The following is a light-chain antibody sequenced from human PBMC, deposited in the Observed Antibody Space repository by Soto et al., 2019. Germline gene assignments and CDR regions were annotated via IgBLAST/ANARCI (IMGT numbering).Light chain of an antibody. CDR2: GAS. V-gene: IGKV3-15*01. CDR1: QSIGSD. CDR3: HQYNNWPPA. Sequence: ETVMTQSPATLSVSPGERATLSCWASQSIGSDLAWYQQRPGQAPRLLIYGASTRAIGIPARFSASGSRTEFTLTISDLQSEDFVVYYCHQYNNWPPAFGQGTKLEIK. J-gene: IGKJ2*01.